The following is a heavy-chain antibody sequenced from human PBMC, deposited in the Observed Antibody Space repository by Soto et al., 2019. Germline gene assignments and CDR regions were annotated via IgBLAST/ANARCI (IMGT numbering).Heavy chain of an antibody. D-gene: IGHD3-16*01. J-gene: IGHJ4*01. Sequence: ASVKVSCKASGYTFNTYAITWVRQAPGQGLEWMGWISGYNGNTNYAQTLQGRGTMTTDTSTSTAYLELRSLKSDDTAVYYCARTVEYDSISYYYADCWGQGTLVTVSS. CDR1: GYTFNTYA. V-gene: IGHV1-18*01. CDR2: ISGYNGNT. CDR3: ARTVEYDSISYYYADC.